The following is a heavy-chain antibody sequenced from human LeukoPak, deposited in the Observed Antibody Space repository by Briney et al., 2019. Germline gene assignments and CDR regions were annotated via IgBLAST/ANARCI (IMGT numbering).Heavy chain of an antibody. CDR1: GGSISSSSYY. CDR2: IYYSGST. CDR3: ARVSPLGGGSH. V-gene: IGHV4-39*07. J-gene: IGHJ1*01. D-gene: IGHD2-15*01. Sequence: PSETLSLTCTVSGGSISSSSYYWGWIRQPPGKGLEWIGSIYYSGSTYYNPSLKSRVTISVDTSKNQFSLKLSSVTAADTAVYYCARVSPLGGGSHWGQGTLVTVSS.